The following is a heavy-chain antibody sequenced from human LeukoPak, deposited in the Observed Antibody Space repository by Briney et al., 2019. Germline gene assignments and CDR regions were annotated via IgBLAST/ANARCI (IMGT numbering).Heavy chain of an antibody. V-gene: IGHV1-18*01. J-gene: IGHJ4*02. Sequence: GASVKVSCKASGYTFTSYGISWVRQAPGQGLEWMGWISAYNGNTNYAQKLQGRVTMTTDTSTSTAYMELRSLRSEDTAVYYCARDLPHSSSWGGFDYWGQGTLVTVSS. D-gene: IGHD6-13*01. CDR3: ARDLPHSSSWGGFDY. CDR1: GYTFTSYG. CDR2: ISAYNGNT.